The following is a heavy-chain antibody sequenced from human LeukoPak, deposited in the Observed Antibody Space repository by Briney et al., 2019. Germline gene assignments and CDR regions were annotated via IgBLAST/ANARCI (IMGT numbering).Heavy chain of an antibody. V-gene: IGHV3-20*04. D-gene: IGHD6-19*01. CDR1: GFTFEDYG. CDR2: INWNGGRT. J-gene: IGHJ4*02. Sequence: GGTLRLSCAATGFTFEDYGMGWVRQGPGKGLYWVSGINWNGGRTGYADSVKGRFTISRDNAKNSLYLQMNSLGAEDTALYYCARGYSSGWYLEYWGQGTLVTVSS. CDR3: ARGYSSGWYLEY.